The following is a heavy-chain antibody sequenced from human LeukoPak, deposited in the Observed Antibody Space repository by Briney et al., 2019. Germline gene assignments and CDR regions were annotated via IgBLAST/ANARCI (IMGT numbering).Heavy chain of an antibody. CDR2: INTNTGNP. Sequence: ASVKVSCKASGYTFTTYAMNWVRQAPGQGLEWMGWINTNTGNPTYAQGFTGRFVFSLDTSVSTAYLQISCLKADDTAVYYCARANLWFGELGWIDPWGQGTQVTVSS. J-gene: IGHJ5*02. D-gene: IGHD3-10*01. CDR3: ARANLWFGELGWIDP. CDR1: GYTFTTYA. V-gene: IGHV7-4-1*02.